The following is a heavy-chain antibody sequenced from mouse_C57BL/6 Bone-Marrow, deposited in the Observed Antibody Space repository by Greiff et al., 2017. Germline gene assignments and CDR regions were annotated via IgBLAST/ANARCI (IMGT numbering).Heavy chain of an antibody. D-gene: IGHD2-10*01. CDR3: ARRRAYFYFDY. Sequence: QVQLQQPGAELVRPGSSVKLSCKASGYTFTSYWMHWVKQRPIQGLEWIGNIDPSDSATHYNQKFKDKATLTVDKSSSTAYMQLSILTSEDSAVYYGARRRAYFYFDYWGQGTTLTVSS. J-gene: IGHJ2*01. CDR1: GYTFTSYW. V-gene: IGHV1-52*01. CDR2: IDPSDSAT.